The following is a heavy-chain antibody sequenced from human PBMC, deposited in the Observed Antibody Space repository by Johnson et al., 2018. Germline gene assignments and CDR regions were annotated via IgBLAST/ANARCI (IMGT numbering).Heavy chain of an antibody. CDR3: ARGYYDSSSLGLDAFVI. V-gene: IGHV1-8*02. Sequence: VQLVETGAEVKKPGSSVKVSCKASGGTLSSYAISWVRQATGQGLEWMGWMNPNSGNTGYAQKFQGRVTMTRNTSISTAYMELSSLRSEDTAVYYCARGYYDSSSLGLDAFVIWGQGTMVTVSS. J-gene: IGHJ3*02. D-gene: IGHD3-22*01. CDR2: MNPNSGNT. CDR1: GGTLSSYA.